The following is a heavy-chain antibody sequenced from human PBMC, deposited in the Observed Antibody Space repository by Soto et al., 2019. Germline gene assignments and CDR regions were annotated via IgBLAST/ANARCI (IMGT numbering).Heavy chain of an antibody. CDR1: GFPFSNAC. V-gene: IGHV3-15*07. CDR2: VKSKTDGGSS. CDR3: TTDSRTTLPEIRFDY. J-gene: IGHJ4*01. D-gene: IGHD1-26*01. Sequence: SGGSLRLSCAASGFPFSNACINWVRQVPGKGLEWVGRVKSKTDGGSSDYAAPVKGRFAVSRDDSKNIVYLQMNSLKIEDTGVYYCTTDSRTTLPEIRFDYWGHGTQVTVSS.